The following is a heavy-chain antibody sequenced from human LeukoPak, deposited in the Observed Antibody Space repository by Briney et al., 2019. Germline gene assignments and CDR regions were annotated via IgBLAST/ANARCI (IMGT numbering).Heavy chain of an antibody. J-gene: IGHJ6*03. CDR2: INHSGST. D-gene: IGHD3-10*01. CDR3: ARVLTMVRAYYMDV. V-gene: IGHV4-34*01. Sequence: SGTLSLTCAVYGGSFSGYYWSWIRQPPGKGLEWIGEINHSGSTNYNPSLKSRVTISVDKSKNQFSLKLSSVTAADTAVYYCARVLTMVRAYYMDVWGKGTTVTVSS. CDR1: GGSFSGYY.